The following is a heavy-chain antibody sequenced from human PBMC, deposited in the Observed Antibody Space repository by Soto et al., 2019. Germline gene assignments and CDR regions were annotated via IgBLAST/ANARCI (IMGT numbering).Heavy chain of an antibody. CDR1: RGTLRYNT. Sequence: QVQLVQSGAEVKKPGSSVKVSCTASRGTLRYNTISWVRQAPGQGLEWMGRVIPMVDMSSYAQKFQGRVTITADKSTTTIYMVLNNLRSEDTAVYYCATNYGSGSTHFDSWGQGTLVTVSS. J-gene: IGHJ4*02. CDR3: ATNYGSGSTHFDS. D-gene: IGHD3-10*01. V-gene: IGHV1-69*02. CDR2: VIPMVDMS.